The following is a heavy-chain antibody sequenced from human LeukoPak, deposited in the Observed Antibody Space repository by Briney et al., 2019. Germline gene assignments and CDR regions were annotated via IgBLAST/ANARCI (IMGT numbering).Heavy chain of an antibody. CDR1: GYSISSGYY. V-gene: IGHV4-38-2*02. D-gene: IGHD1-26*01. CDR2: IYYSGST. CDR3: ATKWELPPFDY. J-gene: IGHJ4*02. Sequence: PSETLSLTCTVSGYSISSGYYWGWIRQPPGKGLEWIGSIYYSGSTYYNPSLKSRVTISVDTSKNQFSLKLSSVTAADTAVYYCATKWELPPFDYWGQGTLVTVSS.